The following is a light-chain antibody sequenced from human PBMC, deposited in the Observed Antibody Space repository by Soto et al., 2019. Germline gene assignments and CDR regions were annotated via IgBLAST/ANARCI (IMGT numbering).Light chain of an antibody. V-gene: IGKV3-15*01. J-gene: IGKJ1*01. CDR1: QSVSNN. CDR3: QQYNNWPRT. CDR2: GAS. Sequence: EIVMTQSPVTLSVSPGERATLSCRASQSVSNNLAWYQQKPGQAPRLLIYGASNRATGIPARFSGSGSGTDFTLTISRLEPEDFAVYYCQQYNNWPRTFGQGTKVAIK.